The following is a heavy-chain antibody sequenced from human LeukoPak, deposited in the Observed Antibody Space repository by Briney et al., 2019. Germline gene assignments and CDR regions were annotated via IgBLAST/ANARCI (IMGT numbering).Heavy chain of an antibody. CDR1: GFTFSTYG. V-gene: IGHV3-30*03. D-gene: IGHD5-12*01. J-gene: IGHJ4*02. Sequence: GGSLRLSCAVSGFTFSTYGMYWFRQAPGKGLEWVALITYEGNDQYYADSVKGRFTVSRDKSKSTLYLQINCLRPEDTAVYYCARPAIPGYSKSSFDFWGQGTLVSVSS. CDR2: ITYEGNDQ. CDR3: ARPAIPGYSKSSFDF.